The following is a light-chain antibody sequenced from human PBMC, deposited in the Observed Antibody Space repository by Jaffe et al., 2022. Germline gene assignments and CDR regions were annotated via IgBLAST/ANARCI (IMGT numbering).Light chain of an antibody. J-gene: IGKJ2*01. Sequence: EIVLTQSPGTRSLSPGERVTLSCRASQSVCSNCLSWYQQKQGQAPRLLIYGASSRATGIPDRFSGSGSGTDFTLTISRLEPEDFAVYYCQHSGSSPPGYTFGQGTNLEIK. CDR2: GAS. CDR1: QSVCSNC. CDR3: QHSGSSPPGYT. V-gene: IGKV3-20*01.